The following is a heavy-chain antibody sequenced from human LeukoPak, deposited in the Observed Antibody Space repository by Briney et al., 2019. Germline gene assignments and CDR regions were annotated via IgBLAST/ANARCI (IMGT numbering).Heavy chain of an antibody. CDR3: AKNGDRGAFCSGCTCYPYYYYYMDV. D-gene: IGHD2-15*01. CDR1: GFTFSSYA. J-gene: IGHJ6*03. Sequence: AGSLSLSCAASGFTFSSYAMSWVRQAPGKGLEWVSAISDSGGTTYYASSVKGRFTISRDNSKNTLYLQINSLRAEDTAVYYCAKNGDRGAFCSGCTCYPYYYYYMDVWGKGTTVTISS. V-gene: IGHV3-23*01. CDR2: ISDSGGTT.